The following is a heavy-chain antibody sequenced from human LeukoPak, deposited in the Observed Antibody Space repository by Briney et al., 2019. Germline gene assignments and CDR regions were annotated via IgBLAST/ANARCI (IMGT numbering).Heavy chain of an antibody. CDR3: AREGGSGNIDY. D-gene: IGHD3-10*01. CDR2: IYHSGST. J-gene: IGHJ4*02. V-gene: IGHV4-30-2*01. Sequence: SQTLSLTCAVSGGSISSGGYSWSWIRQPPGKAVEWIGYIYHSGSTYYNPSLKSRVTISVDRFKNQFSLRLSSVTAADTAVYYCAREGGSGNIDYWGQGTLVTVSS. CDR1: GGSISSGGYS.